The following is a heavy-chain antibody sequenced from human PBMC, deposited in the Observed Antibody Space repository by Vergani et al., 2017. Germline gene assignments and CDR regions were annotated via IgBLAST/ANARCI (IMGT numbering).Heavy chain of an antibody. Sequence: QVQLQQWGAGLLKPSETLSLTCAVYGGSFSGYYWSWIRQPPGKGLEWIGENNHSGSTNYNPSLKSRVTISVDTSKNQFSLKLSSVTAADTAVYYCARVRAVTTGGYYFDYWGQGTLVTVSS. CDR3: ARVRAVTTGGYYFDY. J-gene: IGHJ4*02. V-gene: IGHV4-34*01. CDR2: NNHSGST. D-gene: IGHD4-11*01. CDR1: GGSFSGYY.